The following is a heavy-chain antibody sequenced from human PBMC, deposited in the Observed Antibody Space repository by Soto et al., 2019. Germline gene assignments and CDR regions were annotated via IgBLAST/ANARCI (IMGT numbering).Heavy chain of an antibody. CDR1: GFTFSSYG. Sequence: PGGSLRLSCAASGFTFSSYGMHWVRQAPGKGLEWVAVIWYDGSNKYYADSVKGRFTISRDNSKNTLYLQMNSLRAEDTAVYYCARDTRRPMTSKPVGDYYYYGMDVWGQGTTVTVSS. J-gene: IGHJ6*02. CDR2: IWYDGSNK. D-gene: IGHD3-16*01. V-gene: IGHV3-33*01. CDR3: ARDTRRPMTSKPVGDYYYYGMDV.